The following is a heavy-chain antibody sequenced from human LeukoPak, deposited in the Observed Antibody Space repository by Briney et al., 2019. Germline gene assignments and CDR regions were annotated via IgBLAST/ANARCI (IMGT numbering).Heavy chain of an antibody. Sequence: GGSLRLSCAASGFTFSIYWMSWVRQAPGKGLEWVANIKQDGSEKYYADSVKGRFTISRDNSKNTLYLQMNSLRAEDTAVYYCARDKYSSSWPYYYYGMDVWGQGTTVTVSS. CDR2: IKQDGSEK. D-gene: IGHD6-13*01. V-gene: IGHV3-7*01. CDR1: GFTFSIYW. CDR3: ARDKYSSSWPYYYYGMDV. J-gene: IGHJ6*02.